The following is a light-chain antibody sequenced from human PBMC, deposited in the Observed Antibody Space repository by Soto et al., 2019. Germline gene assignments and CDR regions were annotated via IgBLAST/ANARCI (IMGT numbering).Light chain of an antibody. CDR1: SGDIGSYNR. V-gene: IGLV2-14*01. CDR3: SSYTNINTRACV. CDR2: EVT. J-gene: IGLJ1*01. Sequence: QSALTQPASVSGSPGQSITISCTGTSGDIGSYNRVSWYQQHPGKAPKLIIYEVTDRPPGVSNRFSGSKSGNTASLTISGLRAEDEAEYYCSSYTNINTRACVFGTGTKVTVL.